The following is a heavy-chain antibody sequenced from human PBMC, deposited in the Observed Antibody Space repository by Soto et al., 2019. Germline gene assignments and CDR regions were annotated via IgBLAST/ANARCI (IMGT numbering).Heavy chain of an antibody. CDR1: GFTFRNAW. CDR2: IKSKTDGGTT. J-gene: IGHJ6*02. Sequence: KSGGSLRLSCAASGFTFRNAWMSWVRQAPGKGLEWVGRIKSKTDGGTTDHAARVQGRLTISRDDSKNTLYLQMNSLKIRDSAVYYCTTSPGSIAACRGYYNHRMVDWYPGTTLT. V-gene: IGHV3-15*01. CDR3: TTSPGSIAACRGYYNHRMVD. D-gene: IGHD6-6*01.